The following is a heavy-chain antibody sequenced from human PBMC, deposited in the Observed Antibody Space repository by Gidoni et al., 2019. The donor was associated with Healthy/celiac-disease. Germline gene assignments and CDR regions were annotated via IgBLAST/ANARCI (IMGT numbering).Heavy chain of an antibody. V-gene: IGHV3-30-3*01. CDR3: ATGYGPGRFDY. CDR1: GFTFSSYA. D-gene: IGHD5-12*01. J-gene: IGHJ4*02. CDR2: ISYDGSNK. Sequence: QVQLVESGGGVVQPGRSLRLSCAASGFTFSSYAMHWVRQAPGKGLEWVAVISYDGSNKYYADSVKGRFTISRDNSKNTLYLQMNSLRAEDTAVYDCATGYGPGRFDYWGQGTLVTVSS.